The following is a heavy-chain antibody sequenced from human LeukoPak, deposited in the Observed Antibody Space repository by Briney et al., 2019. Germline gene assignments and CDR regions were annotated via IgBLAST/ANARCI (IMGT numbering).Heavy chain of an antibody. CDR1: GFTFSNYA. V-gene: IGHV3-30*03. J-gene: IGHJ3*02. CDR3: ARSSPYSSSWYSAFDI. Sequence: GRSLRLSCAASGFTFSNYAMHWVRQAPGKGLEWVAVISYDGTDKYYADSVKGRFTISRDNSKNTLFLQMNSLRAEDTAVYYCARSSPYSSSWYSAFDIWGQGTMVTVSS. CDR2: ISYDGTDK. D-gene: IGHD6-13*01.